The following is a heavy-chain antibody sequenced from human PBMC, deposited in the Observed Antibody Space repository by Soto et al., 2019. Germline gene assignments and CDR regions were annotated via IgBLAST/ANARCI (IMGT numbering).Heavy chain of an antibody. CDR3: ARGALGSSSNCFGSGAFDI. V-gene: IGHV3-21*01. CDR2: LSSSVTYI. Sequence: LRLSCAASGFSFTSYRMSWVRQAPGKGLEWVSSLSSSVTYIYYADSVKGRFTISRDNAKNSLYLQMNSLRAEDTAVYYCARGALGSSSNCFGSGAFDIWGQGTMVSVSS. J-gene: IGHJ3*02. CDR1: GFSFTSYR. D-gene: IGHD2-2*01.